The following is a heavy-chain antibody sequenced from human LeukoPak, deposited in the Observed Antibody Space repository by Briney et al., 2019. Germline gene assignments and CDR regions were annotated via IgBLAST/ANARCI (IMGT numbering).Heavy chain of an antibody. CDR2: IVVGSGNT. D-gene: IGHD2/OR15-2a*01. V-gene: IGHV1-58*02. J-gene: IGHJ4*02. CDR3: AADFYRTQVFDY. CDR1: GFTFTSSA. Sequence: GTSVKVSCKASGFTFTSSAMQWVRQARGQRLEWIGWIVVGSGNTNYSQKFQERVTITRDMSTSTAYMELSSLRSEDTAVYYCAADFYRTQVFDYWGQGTLVTVSS.